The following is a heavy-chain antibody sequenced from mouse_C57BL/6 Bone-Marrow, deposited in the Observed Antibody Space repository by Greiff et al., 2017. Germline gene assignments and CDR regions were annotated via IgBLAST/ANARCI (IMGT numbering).Heavy chain of an antibody. Sequence: EVQLQESGGDLVKPGGSLKLSCAASGITFSSYGMSWVRQTPDKRLEWVATISSGGSYTYYPDSVKGRFTISRDNAKNTLYLQMSSLKSEDTAMYYCARWLYAMDYWGQGTSVTVSS. J-gene: IGHJ4*01. V-gene: IGHV5-6*01. CDR2: ISSGGSYT. CDR3: ARWLYAMDY. CDR1: GITFSSYG.